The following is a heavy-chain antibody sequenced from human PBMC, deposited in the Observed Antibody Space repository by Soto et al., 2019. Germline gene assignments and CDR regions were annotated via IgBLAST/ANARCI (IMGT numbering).Heavy chain of an antibody. D-gene: IGHD2-15*01. CDR1: GGSISSANW. CDR2: IYHSGST. J-gene: IGHJ4*02. V-gene: IGHV4-4*02. Sequence: PSETLSLTCAVSGGSISSANWWRWVRQSPGKGLEWIGEIYHSGSTNYNPSLKSRVTISVDKSKNQFSLKLTSVTAADTAMYYCASAFHYLDIHDTRQSIDYWGQGTLVTVSS. CDR3: ASAFHYLDIHDTRQSIDY.